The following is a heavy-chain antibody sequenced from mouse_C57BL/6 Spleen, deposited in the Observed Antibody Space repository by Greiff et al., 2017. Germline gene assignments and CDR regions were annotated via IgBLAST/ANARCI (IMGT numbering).Heavy chain of an antibody. Sequence: VQLQQPGAELVMPGASVKLSCKASGYTFTSYWMHWVKQRPGQGLEWIGEIDPSDSYTTYNQKFKGKSPLTVDKSSSTAYMQLSSLTSEASAVYYCARLGRFAYWGQGTLVTVSA. D-gene: IGHD4-1*01. CDR3: ARLGRFAY. CDR2: IDPSDSYT. CDR1: GYTFTSYW. J-gene: IGHJ3*01. V-gene: IGHV1-69*01.